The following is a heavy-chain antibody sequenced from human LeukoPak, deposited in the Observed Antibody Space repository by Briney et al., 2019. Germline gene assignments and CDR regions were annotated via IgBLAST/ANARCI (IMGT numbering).Heavy chain of an antibody. CDR2: INPSGGTT. J-gene: IGHJ4*02. CDR1: GYTFTTYY. Sequence: ASVKVSCKASGYTFTTYYIHWVRQAPGQGLEWMGIINPSGGTTTYAQKFQGRVTMTRDTSTSTVYMELNGLRSEDTAVYYCVRPYDISASYYDYWGQGTLVTVSS. D-gene: IGHD3-22*01. CDR3: VRPYDISASYYDY. V-gene: IGHV1-46*01.